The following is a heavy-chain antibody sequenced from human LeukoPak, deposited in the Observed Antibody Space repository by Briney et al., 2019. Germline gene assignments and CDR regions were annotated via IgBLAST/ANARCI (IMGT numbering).Heavy chain of an antibody. CDR1: GYTFTSYA. J-gene: IGHJ6*02. D-gene: IGHD1-26*01. Sequence: ASVKVSCKASGYTFTSYAIHWVRQAPGQRLEWMGWISAGNGNTKYSQNFQGRVTFISNTSATTAFMELSSLRSEDAAVYYCARDSGSSLADYYYGMDVWGQGTTVTVSS. CDR3: ARDSGSSLADYYYGMDV. V-gene: IGHV1-3*01. CDR2: ISAGNGNT.